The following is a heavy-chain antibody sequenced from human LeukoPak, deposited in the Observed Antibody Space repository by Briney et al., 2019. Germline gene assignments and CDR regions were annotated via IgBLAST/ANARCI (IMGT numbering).Heavy chain of an antibody. V-gene: IGHV3-33*01. CDR3: ARARSSRNPFDY. Sequence: GGSLRLSCAASGFTFSSYGMHWVRQAPGEGLEWVAVIWYDGSNKYYADSVKGRFTISRDNSKNTLYLQMNSLRAEDTAVYYCARARSSRNPFDYWGQGTLVTVSS. CDR1: GFTFSSYG. J-gene: IGHJ4*02. CDR2: IWYDGSNK. D-gene: IGHD3-10*01.